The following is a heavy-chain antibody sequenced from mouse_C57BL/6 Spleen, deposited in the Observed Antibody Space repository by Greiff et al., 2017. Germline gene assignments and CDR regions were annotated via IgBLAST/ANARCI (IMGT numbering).Heavy chain of an antibody. CDR2: IYPGSGST. D-gene: IGHD2-4*01. V-gene: IGHV1-55*01. J-gene: IGHJ3*01. CDR1: GYTFTSYW. CDR3: ARIGDYEVGNAY. Sequence: VQLQQPGAELVKPGASVKMSCTASGYTFTSYWITWVKQWPGQGLEWIGDIYPGSGSTNYNEKFKSKATLTVDTSSSTAYMQLSSLTSEDAAVYYCARIGDYEVGNAYWGQGTLVTVAA.